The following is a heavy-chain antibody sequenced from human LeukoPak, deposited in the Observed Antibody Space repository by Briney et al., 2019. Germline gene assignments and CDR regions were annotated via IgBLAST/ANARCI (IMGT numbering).Heavy chain of an antibody. V-gene: IGHV3-7*01. D-gene: IGHD6-19*01. Sequence: GGSLRLSCAASGFTFSSYWMSWVRQAPGKGLEWVANIKQDGSEKYYVDSVKGRFTISRDNAKNSLYLQMNSLRAEDTAVYYCARDVVGASSGWYGHYYYGMDVWGQGTTVTVSS. J-gene: IGHJ6*02. CDR2: IKQDGSEK. CDR3: ARDVVGASSGWYGHYYYGMDV. CDR1: GFTFSSYW.